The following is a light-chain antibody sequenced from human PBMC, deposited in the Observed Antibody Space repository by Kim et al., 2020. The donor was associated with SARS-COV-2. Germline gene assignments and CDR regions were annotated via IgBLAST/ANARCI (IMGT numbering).Light chain of an antibody. Sequence: SYELTQPPSVSVAPGKTARITCGGNNIGSKSVHWYQQKPGQAPVLVIYYDSDWPSGIPERFSGSNSGNTATLTISRVEAGDEADYYCQVWDSSSDHGVFGGGTQLTVL. CDR3: QVWDSSSDHGV. V-gene: IGLV3-21*04. CDR2: YDS. CDR1: NIGSKS. J-gene: IGLJ2*01.